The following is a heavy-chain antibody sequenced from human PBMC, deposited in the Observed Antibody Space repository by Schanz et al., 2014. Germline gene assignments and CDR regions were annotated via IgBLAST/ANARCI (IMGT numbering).Heavy chain of an antibody. V-gene: IGHV4-34*01. Sequence: QVQLQQWGAGLLKPSETLSLTCAVYGGSVSGYFWTWIRQSPRKGLEWIGEINYSGSAHYNPSLTSRLTISMDASKSQLSLKMKSVSAADTAVYYCARGGRYCSGGGCHYPYNYYGVDVWGQGTTXTVSS. CDR3: ARGGRYCSGGGCHYPYNYYGVDV. CDR2: INYSGSA. J-gene: IGHJ6*02. CDR1: GGSVSGYF. D-gene: IGHD2-15*01.